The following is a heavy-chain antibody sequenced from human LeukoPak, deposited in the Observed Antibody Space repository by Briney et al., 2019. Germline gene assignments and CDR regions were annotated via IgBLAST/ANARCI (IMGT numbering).Heavy chain of an antibody. CDR3: ARVLRAAAGKEVEY. CDR1: GGTFSSYA. J-gene: IGHJ4*02. Sequence: ASVKVSCKAPGGTFSSYAISWVRQAPGQGLEWMGGIIPIFGTANYAQKFQGRVTITADESTSTAYMELSSLRSEDTAVYYCARVLRAAAGKEVEYWGQGTLVTVYS. D-gene: IGHD6-13*01. CDR2: IIPIFGTA. V-gene: IGHV1-69*01.